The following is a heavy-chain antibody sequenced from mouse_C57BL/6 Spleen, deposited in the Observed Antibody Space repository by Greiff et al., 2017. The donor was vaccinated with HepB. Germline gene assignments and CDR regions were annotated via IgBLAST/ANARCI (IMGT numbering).Heavy chain of an antibody. CDR3: ARKGVTGYFDY. CDR1: GYTFTSYW. V-gene: IGHV1-64*01. CDR2: IHPNSGST. J-gene: IGHJ2*01. Sequence: VQLQQPGAELVKPGASVKLSCKASGYTFTSYWMHWVKQRPGQGLEWIGMIHPNSGSTNYNEKFKSKATLTVDKSSSTAYMQLSSLTSEDSAVYYCARKGVTGYFDYWGQGTTRTVSS. D-gene: IGHD4-1*01.